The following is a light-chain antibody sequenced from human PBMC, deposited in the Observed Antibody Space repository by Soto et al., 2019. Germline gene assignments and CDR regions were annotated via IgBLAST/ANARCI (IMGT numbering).Light chain of an antibody. CDR3: QQYNYWPPIT. Sequence: EIVLTQSPGTLSLSPGERATLSCRASQSVSNDYVAWVQQKPGQTPRLLIYSVSSRATGIPDRFSGSGSGTDFTLTISRLEPEDFAVYYCQQYNYWPPITFGQGTRLEIK. J-gene: IGKJ5*01. CDR1: QSVSNDY. V-gene: IGKV3-20*01. CDR2: SVS.